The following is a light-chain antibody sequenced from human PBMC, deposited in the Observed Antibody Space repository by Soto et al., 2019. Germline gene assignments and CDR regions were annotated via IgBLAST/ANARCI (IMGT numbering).Light chain of an antibody. Sequence: AIQMTQSPSSLSASVGDRVTIACRASQGIRSVLAWYQQKPGEAPKLLIYVASSLQSGVPSRISGRASGIDFTLTNSSLQPEDFATYYCLQDYTYPRTFGQGTKVEVK. J-gene: IGKJ1*01. V-gene: IGKV1-6*01. CDR1: QGIRSV. CDR3: LQDYTYPRT. CDR2: VAS.